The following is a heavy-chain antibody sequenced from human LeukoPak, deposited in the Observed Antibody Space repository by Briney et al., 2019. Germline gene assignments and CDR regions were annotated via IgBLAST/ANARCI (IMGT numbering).Heavy chain of an antibody. V-gene: IGHV1-2*02. CDR2: INPNSGGT. CDR3: ARVDSSSGFCMDV. CDR1: GYTFTGYY. D-gene: IGHD6-6*01. Sequence: GASVKVSCKASGYTFTGYYMHWVRQAPGQGLEWMGWINPNSGGTNYAQKFQGRVTMTRDTSISTAYMELSRLRSDDTAVYYCARVDSSSGFCMDVWGKGTTVTVSS. J-gene: IGHJ6*03.